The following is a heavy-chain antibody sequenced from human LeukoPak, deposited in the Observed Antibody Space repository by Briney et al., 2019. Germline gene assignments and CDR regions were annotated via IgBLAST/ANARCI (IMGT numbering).Heavy chain of an antibody. CDR3: AREGITNAPRWLDP. CDR2: INAGNGNT. V-gene: IGHV1-3*01. D-gene: IGHD3-16*01. Sequence: GASVKVSCKASGYTFTTYAMHWVRQAPGQGLEWMGWINAGNGNTRYSQNFQGRVTITRDTSASTAYMELSCLRSEDTAMYYCAREGITNAPRWLDPWGQGTLVTVSS. CDR1: GYTFTTYA. J-gene: IGHJ5*02.